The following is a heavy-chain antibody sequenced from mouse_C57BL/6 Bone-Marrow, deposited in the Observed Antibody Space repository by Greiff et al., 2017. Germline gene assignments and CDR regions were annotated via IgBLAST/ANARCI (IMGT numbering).Heavy chain of an antibody. D-gene: IGHD4-1*01. V-gene: IGHV1-54*01. J-gene: IGHJ3*01. CDR3: AKRTGTPY. Sequence: VQLQQSGAELVRPGTSVKVSCKASGYAFTNYLIEWVKQRPGQGLEWIGVINPGSGGTNYNEKFKGKATLTADKSSSTAYMQFSSLTSVDSAVYFCAKRTGTPYWGQGTLVTVSA. CDR1: GYAFTNYL. CDR2: INPGSGGT.